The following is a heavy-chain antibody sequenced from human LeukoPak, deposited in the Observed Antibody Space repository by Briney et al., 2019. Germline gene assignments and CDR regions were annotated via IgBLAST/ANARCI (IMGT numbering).Heavy chain of an antibody. V-gene: IGHV4-30-2*01. CDR3: ARDWVEDIVGATDAFDI. D-gene: IGHD1-26*01. Sequence: ASETLSLTCTVSGGSISSGGYYWSWIRQPPGKGLESIGYTYHSGSTYYNPSLKSRVTISVDRSKNQFSLKLSSVTAADTAVYYCARDWVEDIVGATDAFDIWGQGTMVTVSS. J-gene: IGHJ3*02. CDR1: GGSISSGGYY. CDR2: TYHSGST.